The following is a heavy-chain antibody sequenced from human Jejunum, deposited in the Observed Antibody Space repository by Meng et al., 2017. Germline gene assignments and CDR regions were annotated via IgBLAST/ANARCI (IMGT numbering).Heavy chain of an antibody. CDR1: GFTVSRDY. CDR2: IYKEDSA. D-gene: IGHD2-15*01. CDR3: ARDPELPNGLHV. J-gene: IGHJ6*02. V-gene: IGHV3-66*02. Sequence: SLKFSCAASGFTVSRDYMTWVRPAPGKGIEWVSVIYKEDSANYADSVKGRFTISRDNSTNTVYLQMNSLRVEDTAVYYCARDPELPNGLHVWGQGTTVTVSS.